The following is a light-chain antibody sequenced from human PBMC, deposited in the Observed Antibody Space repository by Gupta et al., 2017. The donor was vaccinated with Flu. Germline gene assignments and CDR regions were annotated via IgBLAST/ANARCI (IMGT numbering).Light chain of an antibody. CDR2: QDI. J-gene: IGLJ2*01. CDR1: DLENKY. V-gene: IGLV3-1*01. CDR3: QEWDGSTVV. Sequence: SYDLTQPPSVSVTPGQTASITCSGDDLENKYVCWYQQKPGQSPVLVVYQDIKRPSGIPERLSGSNAGNTATLTIRGTQAMDEAEYYCQEWDGSTVVFGGGTKLTVL.